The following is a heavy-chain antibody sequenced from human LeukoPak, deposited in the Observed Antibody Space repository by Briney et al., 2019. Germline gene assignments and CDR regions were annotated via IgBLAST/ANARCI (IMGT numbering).Heavy chain of an antibody. Sequence: PGGSLRLSCAASGFTFSDYYMDWVRQAPGKGLEWVAVISYDGSNKYYADSVKGRFTISRDNSKNTLYLQMNSLRAEDTAVYYCAKDRLYYYYMDVWGKGTTVTVSS. CDR1: GFTFSDYY. V-gene: IGHV3-30*18. D-gene: IGHD6-25*01. CDR3: AKDRLYYYYMDV. J-gene: IGHJ6*03. CDR2: ISYDGSNK.